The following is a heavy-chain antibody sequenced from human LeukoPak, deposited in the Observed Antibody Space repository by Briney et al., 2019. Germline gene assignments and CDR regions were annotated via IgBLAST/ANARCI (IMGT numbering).Heavy chain of an antibody. CDR2: ISGSGGST. CDR1: GXTFSSYA. Sequence: GGSLRLSCGASGXTFSSYAMSWVRQAPGKGLEWVSVISGSGGSTYYADSVKGRCTISRDNSKNTLYLQLNSLRAEDTAVYYCARAAVAGTVHDYWGQGTLVTVSS. CDR3: ARAAVAGTVHDY. D-gene: IGHD6-19*01. V-gene: IGHV3-23*01. J-gene: IGHJ4*02.